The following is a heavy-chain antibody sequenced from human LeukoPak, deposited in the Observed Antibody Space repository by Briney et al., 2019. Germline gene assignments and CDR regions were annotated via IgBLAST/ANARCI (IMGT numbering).Heavy chain of an antibody. V-gene: IGHV4-59*11. Sequence: PSETLSLTCTVSGGSISGHYWICFRQPPGKELECIGYIYYSGTTDYNPSLKSRVTISLDTSRTQFSLKLDSVTAADTAVYYCARKRHDSSGYHFDYWGQGIQVTVSS. CDR3: ARKRHDSSGYHFDY. J-gene: IGHJ4*02. CDR1: GGSISGHY. D-gene: IGHD3-22*01. CDR2: IYYSGTT.